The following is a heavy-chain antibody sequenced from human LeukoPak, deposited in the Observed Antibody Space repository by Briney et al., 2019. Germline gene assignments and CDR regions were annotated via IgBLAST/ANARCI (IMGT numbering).Heavy chain of an antibody. D-gene: IGHD1-26*01. V-gene: IGHV3-33*01. CDR1: GFTFSSYG. CDR3: ARPVGGSSRGDAFDI. J-gene: IGHJ3*02. CDR2: IWYDGSNK. Sequence: PGRSLRLSCAASGFTFSSYGMHWVRQAPGKGLEWVAVIWYDGSNKYYADSVKGRFTISRDNSKNTLYLQMNSLRAEDTAVYYCARPVGGSSRGDAFDIWGQGTMVTVSS.